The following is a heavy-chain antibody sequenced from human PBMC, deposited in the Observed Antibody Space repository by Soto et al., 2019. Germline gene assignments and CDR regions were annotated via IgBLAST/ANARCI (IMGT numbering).Heavy chain of an antibody. J-gene: IGHJ4*02. D-gene: IGHD3-10*01. CDR2: IYYSGST. CDR1: GGSITSGGYC. CDR3: ARDGDYFGSGSPPLLSK. V-gene: IGHV4-31*03. Sequence: QVQLPESGPGLVKPSQTLSLTCTVSGGSITSGGYCWTWIRQHPVKGLEWMGHIYYSGSTSYNPSLKSRVTISIDTSKNQFSRKLTSVTAADTAVYYCARDGDYFGSGSPPLLSKWGQGTLVTVSS.